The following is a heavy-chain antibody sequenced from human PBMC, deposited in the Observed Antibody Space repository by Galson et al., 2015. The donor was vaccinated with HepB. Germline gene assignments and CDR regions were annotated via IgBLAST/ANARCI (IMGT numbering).Heavy chain of an antibody. CDR2: VIPIFGTA. CDR3: ARAYSGSPLWIQH. J-gene: IGHJ1*01. Sequence: SVKVSCKASGGTFSSYAISWARQAPGQGLEWMGGVIPIFGTANYAQKFQGRVTITADESTSTAYMELSSLRSEDTAVYYCARAYSGSPLWIQHWGQGTLVTVSS. D-gene: IGHD1-26*01. V-gene: IGHV1-69*13. CDR1: GGTFSSYA.